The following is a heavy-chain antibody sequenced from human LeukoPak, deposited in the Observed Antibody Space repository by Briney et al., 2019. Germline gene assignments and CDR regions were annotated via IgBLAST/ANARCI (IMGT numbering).Heavy chain of an antibody. V-gene: IGHV4-34*01. Sequence: SETLSLTCAVYGWSFSGYYWSWIRQPQGKGLEWIGEINHSGSTNYNPSLKSRVTISVDTSKNQFSLKLSSVTAADTAVYYCAVRVDTAMAYWGQGTLVTVSS. D-gene: IGHD5-18*01. CDR3: AVRVDTAMAY. CDR1: GWSFSGYY. CDR2: INHSGST. J-gene: IGHJ4*02.